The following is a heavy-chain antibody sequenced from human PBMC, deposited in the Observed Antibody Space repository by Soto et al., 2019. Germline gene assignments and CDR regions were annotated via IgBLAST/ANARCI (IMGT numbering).Heavy chain of an antibody. Sequence: ASVKVSCKASGYTLTNFYIHWVRQAPGQGLEWMGIINPNGGSTNYAHNFQGRVTITRDTSTSTVYMDLSSLRSDDTAVYYCARGGDGYNFGAVYWGQGTPVTVSS. V-gene: IGHV1-46*01. CDR3: ARGGDGYNFGAVY. D-gene: IGHD2-21*01. J-gene: IGHJ4*02. CDR1: GYTLTNFY. CDR2: INPNGGST.